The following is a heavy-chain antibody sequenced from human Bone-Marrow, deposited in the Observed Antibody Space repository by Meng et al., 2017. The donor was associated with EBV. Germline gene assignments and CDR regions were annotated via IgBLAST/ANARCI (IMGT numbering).Heavy chain of an antibody. CDR2: ISSSSSYI. CDR3: ARDGTRYSSSSISWFDP. J-gene: IGHJ5*02. D-gene: IGHD6-6*01. Sequence: EVQLVESGGXXXXXGXSLXLSCAASGFTFSSYSMNWVRQAPGKGLEWVSSISSSSSYIYYADSVKGRFTISRDNAKNSLYLQMNSLRAEDTAVYYCARDGTRYSSSSISWFDPWGQGTLVTVSS. V-gene: IGHV3-21*01. CDR1: GFTFSSYS.